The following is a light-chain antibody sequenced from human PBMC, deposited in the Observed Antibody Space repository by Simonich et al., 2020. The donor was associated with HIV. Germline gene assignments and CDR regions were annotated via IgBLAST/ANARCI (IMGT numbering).Light chain of an antibody. V-gene: IGKV3-15*01. CDR1: QSVSSN. CDR2: GAS. Sequence: EIVMTQSPATLSVSPGERATLSCRASQSVSSNLAWYQQKPGQSPRLLIYGASTRAAGIPARFSGSGSGTEFSLTISSLKSEDFVVYHCQQYNNWQNTFGQGTKLEIK. J-gene: IGKJ2*01. CDR3: QQYNNWQNT.